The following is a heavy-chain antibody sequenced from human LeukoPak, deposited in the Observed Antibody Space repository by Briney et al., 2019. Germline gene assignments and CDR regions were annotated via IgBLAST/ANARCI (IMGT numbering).Heavy chain of an antibody. CDR3: ARDLLAPVDYYDSSGDDY. V-gene: IGHV4-4*02. CDR2: IYHSGST. J-gene: IGHJ4*02. Sequence: SETLSLTCAVSGGSISSSNWWSWVRQPPGKGLEWIGEIYHSGSTNYNPSLKSRVTISVDKSKNQFSLKLSSVTAADTAVYYCARDLLAPVDYYDSSGDDYWGQGTLVTVSS. CDR1: GGSISSSNW. D-gene: IGHD3-22*01.